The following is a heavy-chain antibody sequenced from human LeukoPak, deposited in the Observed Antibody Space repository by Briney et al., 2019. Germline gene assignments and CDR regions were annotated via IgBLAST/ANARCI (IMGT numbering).Heavy chain of an antibody. D-gene: IGHD5-18*01. CDR3: VKEERGYSYGDY. V-gene: IGHV3-23*01. CDR2: VSDDGAKK. Sequence: GGSLRLSCAASGFTFCNCAMSWVPQPPGEGLEWVSAVSDDGAKKWYADSVKGRFTISRDNSKNTVSLQTTNLRADDTARYYCVKEERGYSYGDYWGQGTLVTVSS. CDR1: GFTFCNCA. J-gene: IGHJ4*02.